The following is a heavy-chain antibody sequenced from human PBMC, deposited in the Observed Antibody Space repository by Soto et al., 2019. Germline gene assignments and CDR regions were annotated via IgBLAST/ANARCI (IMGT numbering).Heavy chain of an antibody. CDR1: GYTLTTYY. V-gene: IGHV1-46*01. Sequence: ASVKVSCKASGYTLTTYYIHWVRQAPGQGLEWMGIIDPSGRTTNYAQKFQDRVTMTRDTSTDTVYMQLSGLRFEDTAMYYCATNVGSTVGPDFDYWGQGTLVTVSS. CDR3: ATNVGSTVGPDFDY. CDR2: IDPSGRTT. J-gene: IGHJ4*02. D-gene: IGHD1-26*01.